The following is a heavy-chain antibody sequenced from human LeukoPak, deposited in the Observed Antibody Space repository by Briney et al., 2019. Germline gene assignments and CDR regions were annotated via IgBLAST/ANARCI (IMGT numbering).Heavy chain of an antibody. D-gene: IGHD4-17*01. CDR3: ARDSVTTGGYFDY. V-gene: IGHV1-18*01. CDR1: GYTFTSYA. Sequence: ASVKVSCKASGYTFTSYAMNWVRQAPGQGLEWMGWISAYNGNTNYAQRLQGRVTMTTDTSTSTAYIELRSLRSDDTAVYYCARDSVTTGGYFDYWGQGTLVTVSS. J-gene: IGHJ4*02. CDR2: ISAYNGNT.